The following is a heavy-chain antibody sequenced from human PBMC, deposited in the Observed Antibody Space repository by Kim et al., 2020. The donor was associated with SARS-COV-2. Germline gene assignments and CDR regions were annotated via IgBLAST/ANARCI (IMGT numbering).Heavy chain of an antibody. Sequence: SVKVSCKASGFTFTSSAVQWVRQARGQRLEWIGWIVVGSGNTNYAQKFQERVTITRDMSTSTAYMELSSLRSEDTAVYYCAAFRPVPLPGPLSDRYYYDSSGYDLRDYYDGMDVWGQGTTVTVSS. CDR3: AAFRPVPLPGPLSDRYYYDSSGYDLRDYYDGMDV. J-gene: IGHJ6*02. CDR1: GFTFTSSA. V-gene: IGHV1-58*01. D-gene: IGHD3-22*01. CDR2: IVVGSGNT.